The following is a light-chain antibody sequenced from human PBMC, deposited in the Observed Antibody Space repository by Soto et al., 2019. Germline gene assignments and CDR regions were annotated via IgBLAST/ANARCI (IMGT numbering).Light chain of an antibody. CDR2: GNN. V-gene: IGLV1-40*01. CDR1: SSNIGAPYD. Sequence: QSVLAQPPSVSGAPGQRVTISCTGSSSNIGAPYDVHWYQQLPGTAPKLLIYGNNNRPSGAPDRFSGSKSGTSASLAISGLQAEDEADYDCQSYDTSLSGSVFGGGT. J-gene: IGLJ3*02. CDR3: QSYDTSLSGSV.